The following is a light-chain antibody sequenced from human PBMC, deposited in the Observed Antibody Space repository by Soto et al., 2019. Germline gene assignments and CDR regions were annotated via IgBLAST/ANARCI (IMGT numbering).Light chain of an antibody. V-gene: IGKV1-9*01. Sequence: DIQLTQSPSFLSASVGDRVTITCRASQGIRTYLAWYQQKPGQAPNLLVYAESTLQSGVPARFSGSGSGTECTLTSISLQPEDFPSYDCQQLNSYPLTFGGGTKVEI. CDR1: QGIRTY. CDR2: AES. J-gene: IGKJ4*01. CDR3: QQLNSYPLT.